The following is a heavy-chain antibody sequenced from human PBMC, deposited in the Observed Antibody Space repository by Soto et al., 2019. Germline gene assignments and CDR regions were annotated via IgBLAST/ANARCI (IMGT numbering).Heavy chain of an antibody. CDR2: ISAYNGNT. D-gene: IGHD2-2*02. J-gene: IGHJ5*01. CDR3: ARARDCSSTICYTSAWFDS. Sequence: GASVKVSCKASGYTFTSYGISWVRQAPGQGLEWMGWISAYNGNTNYAQKLQGRVTMTTDTSTSTAYMELRSLRSDDTAVYYCARARDCSSTICYTSAWFDSWGQGTLVTVSS. CDR1: GYTFTSYG. V-gene: IGHV1-18*04.